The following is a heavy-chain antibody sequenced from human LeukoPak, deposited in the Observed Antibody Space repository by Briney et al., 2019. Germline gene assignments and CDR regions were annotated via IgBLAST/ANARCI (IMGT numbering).Heavy chain of an antibody. CDR1: GGTISSYA. CDR3: ASILDSSGYLDY. Sequence: ASVKVSCKASGGTISSYAISWVRQAPGQGLEWMGGIIPIFGTANYAQKFQGRVTITTDESTSTAYMELSSLRSEDTAVYYCASILDSSGYLDYWGQGTLVTVPS. CDR2: IIPIFGTA. V-gene: IGHV1-69*05. J-gene: IGHJ4*02. D-gene: IGHD3-22*01.